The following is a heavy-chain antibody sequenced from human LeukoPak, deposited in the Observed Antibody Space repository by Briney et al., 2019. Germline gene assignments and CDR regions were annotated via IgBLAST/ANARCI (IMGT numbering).Heavy chain of an antibody. Sequence: GGSLRLSCAASGFTFSNYWMYWVRQAPGKRLVWVSRINREGSITTYADSVKGRFTISRDNAKNTLYLQMISLKTDDAAVYYCAREGIEMSGLQYWGQGTPFAVSS. J-gene: IGHJ4*02. CDR2: INREGSIT. CDR1: GFTFSNYW. V-gene: IGHV3-74*03. CDR3: AREGIEMSGLQY. D-gene: IGHD5-24*01.